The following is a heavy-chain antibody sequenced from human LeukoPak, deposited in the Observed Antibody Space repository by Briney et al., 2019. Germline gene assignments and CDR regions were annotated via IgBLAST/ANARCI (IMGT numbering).Heavy chain of an antibody. Sequence: ASVKVSCKASGYTFTSYAMNWVRQAPGQGLEWMGWINTNTGNPTYAQGFTGRFVFSLDTSVSTAYLQISSLKAEDTAVYYCARLYCSSTSCQKAGMDYYGKDVWGQGTTVTVSS. CDR3: ARLYCSSTSCQKAGMDYYGKDV. J-gene: IGHJ6*02. CDR2: INTNTGNP. D-gene: IGHD2-2*01. V-gene: IGHV7-4-1*02. CDR1: GYTFTSYA.